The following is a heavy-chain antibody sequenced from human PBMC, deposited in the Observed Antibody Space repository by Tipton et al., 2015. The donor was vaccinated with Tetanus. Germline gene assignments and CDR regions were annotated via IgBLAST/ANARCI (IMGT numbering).Heavy chain of an antibody. J-gene: IGHJ4*02. V-gene: IGHV6-1*01. Sequence: GLVKPSQTLSLTCAISGDSVSSNSAAWNWIRQSPSRGLEWLGRTYYRSKWYNDYAVSVKSRITINPDTSKNQFSLQLNSVTPEDTAVYYCARDLTLAVAVRGGIDYWGQGTLVTVSS. CDR3: ARDLTLAVAVRGGIDY. D-gene: IGHD6-19*01. CDR1: GDSVSSNSAA. CDR2: TYYRSKWYN.